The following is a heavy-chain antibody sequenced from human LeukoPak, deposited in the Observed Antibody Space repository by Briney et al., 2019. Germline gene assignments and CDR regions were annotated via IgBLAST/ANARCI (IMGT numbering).Heavy chain of an antibody. Sequence: SETLSLTCTVSGGSISSSSYYWGWIRQPPGKGLEWIGSIYYSGSTYYNPSLKSRATISVDTSKNQFSLKLSSVTAADTAVYYCARSRSSYWYFDLWGRGTLVTVSS. J-gene: IGHJ2*01. CDR2: IYYSGST. CDR3: ARSRSSYWYFDL. V-gene: IGHV4-39*01. CDR1: GGSISSSSYY.